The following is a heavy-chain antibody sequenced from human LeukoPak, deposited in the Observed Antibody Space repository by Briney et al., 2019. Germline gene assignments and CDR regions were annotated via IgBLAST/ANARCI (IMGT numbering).Heavy chain of an antibody. CDR3: ARAGYCSSTSCSAAVDY. CDR2: INTNTGNP. V-gene: IGHV7-4-1*02. CDR1: GYTFTSYA. J-gene: IGHJ4*02. Sequence: ASVKVSCKASGYTFTSYAMNWVRQAPGQGLEWMGWINTNTGNPTYAQGFTGRFVFSLDTSVSTVYLQISSLKAEDTAVYYCARAGYCSSTSCSAAVDYWGQGTLVTVSS. D-gene: IGHD2-2*01.